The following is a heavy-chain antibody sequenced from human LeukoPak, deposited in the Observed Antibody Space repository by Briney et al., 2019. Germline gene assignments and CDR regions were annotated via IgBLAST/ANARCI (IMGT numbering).Heavy chain of an antibody. Sequence: SVKVSCKTSGYTFATYSINWLRQAPGQGLEWMGWISGYSGSTNYAQKLQGRVTMTTDTSTTTAYMELRSLKSHDTAVYYCARGHSSGRDYYFDTWGQGTLVTVSS. CDR3: ARGHSSGRDYYFDT. CDR1: GYTFATYS. CDR2: ISGYSGST. J-gene: IGHJ4*02. V-gene: IGHV1-18*01. D-gene: IGHD6-19*01.